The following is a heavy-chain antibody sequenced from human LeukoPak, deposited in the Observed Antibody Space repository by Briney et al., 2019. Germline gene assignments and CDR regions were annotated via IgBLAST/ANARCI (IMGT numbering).Heavy chain of an antibody. V-gene: IGHV4-4*02. CDR3: ARAGIAVAGSRDDC. CDR2: IYHGGST. D-gene: IGHD6-19*01. CDR1: GGSISSSDW. Sequence: PSETLSPTCAVSGGSISSSDWWSWVRQPPGKGLEWIGEIYHGGSTNYNPSLKSRVTISVDKSKNQFSLKLSSVTAADTAVYYCARAGIAVAGSRDDCWGQGTLVTVSS. J-gene: IGHJ4*02.